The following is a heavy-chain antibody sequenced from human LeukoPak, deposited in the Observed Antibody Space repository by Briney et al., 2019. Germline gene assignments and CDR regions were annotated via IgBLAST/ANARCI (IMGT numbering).Heavy chain of an antibody. CDR3: ARDEEYFQH. V-gene: IGHV4-59*01. CDR1: GGSISIYY. CDR2: IYYSGST. Sequence: TSVTLSLTCTVSGGSISIYYWSWIRQPPGKGLEWIGYIYYSGSTNYNPSLKSRVTISVDTSKTQFSLKLSSVAAADTAVYYCARDEEYFQHWGQGTLVTVSS. J-gene: IGHJ1*01.